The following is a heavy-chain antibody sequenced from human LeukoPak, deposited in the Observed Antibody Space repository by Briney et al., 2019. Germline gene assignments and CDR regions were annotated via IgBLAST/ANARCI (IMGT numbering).Heavy chain of an antibody. D-gene: IGHD2-2*01. CDR3: ATTLGYCSSTSCYENNWFDP. CDR2: IIPIFGIA. J-gene: IGHJ5*02. CDR1: GGTFSSYA. V-gene: IGHV1-69*04. Sequence: ASVKVSCKASGGTFSSYAISWVRQAPGQGLEWMGRIIPIFGIANYARKFQGRVTITADKSTSTAYMELSSLRSEDTAVYYCATTLGYCSSTSCYENNWFDPWGQGTLVTVSS.